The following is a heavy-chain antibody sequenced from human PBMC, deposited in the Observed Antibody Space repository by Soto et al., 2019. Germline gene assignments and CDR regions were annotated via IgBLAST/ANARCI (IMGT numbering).Heavy chain of an antibody. D-gene: IGHD4-17*01. CDR3: ARHHYGDLFDY. V-gene: IGHV4-59*01. CDR2: IYYSGST. Sequence: SETLSLTCTVSGGSIISYYWSWIRQPPGKGLEWIGYIYYSGSTNYNPSLKSRVTISVDTSKNQFSLKLSSVTAADTAVYYCARHHYGDLFDYWGQGTLVTVSS. J-gene: IGHJ4*02. CDR1: GGSIISYY.